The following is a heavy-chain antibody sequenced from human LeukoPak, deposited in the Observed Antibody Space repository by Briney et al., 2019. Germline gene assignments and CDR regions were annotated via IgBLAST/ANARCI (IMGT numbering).Heavy chain of an antibody. CDR1: GFTFSNYW. J-gene: IGHJ4*02. CDR2: IKQDGSEK. V-gene: IGHV3-7*03. D-gene: IGHD6-13*01. Sequence: GGSLRLSCAASGFTFSNYWMSWVRQAPGKGLEWVANIKQDGSEKYYVDSVKGRFTISRDNAKNSLYLQMNSLRAEDTAVYYCASPEPGSSSWVYWGQGTLVTVSS. CDR3: ASPEPGSSSWVY.